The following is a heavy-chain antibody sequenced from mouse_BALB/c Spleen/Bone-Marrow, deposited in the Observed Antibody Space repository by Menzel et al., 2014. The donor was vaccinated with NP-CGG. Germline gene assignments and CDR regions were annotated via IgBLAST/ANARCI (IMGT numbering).Heavy chain of an antibody. J-gene: IGHJ3*01. Sequence: VQLQESGAEPVKPGASVKLSCKASGYAFTSYWIHWVKLRPGQGLEWIGEINPSNGRTNYNEKFKSKATLTVDKSSSTAYIQLSSLTSEDSAVYYCARYDGPAWFAYWGQGTLVTVSA. V-gene: IGHV1S81*02. D-gene: IGHD2-3*01. CDR1: GYAFTSYW. CDR3: ARYDGPAWFAY. CDR2: INPSNGRT.